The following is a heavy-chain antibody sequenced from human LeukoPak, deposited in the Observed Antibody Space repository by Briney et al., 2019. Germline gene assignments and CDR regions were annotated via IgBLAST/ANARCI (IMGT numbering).Heavy chain of an antibody. CDR2: FDPEDGET. J-gene: IGHJ4*02. Sequence: ASVKVSCKVSGYTLTELSMHWVRQAPGKGLEWMGGFDPEDGETIYAQKFQGRVTMTEDTSTDTAYMELSSLRSEDTAVYYCATVLLGYYDSSGYYSLDYWGLGTLVTVSS. V-gene: IGHV1-24*01. CDR3: ATVLLGYYDSSGYYSLDY. D-gene: IGHD3-22*01. CDR1: GYTLTELS.